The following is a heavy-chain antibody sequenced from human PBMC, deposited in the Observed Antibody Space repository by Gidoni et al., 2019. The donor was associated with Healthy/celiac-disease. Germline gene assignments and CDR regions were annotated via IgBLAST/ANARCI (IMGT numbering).Heavy chain of an antibody. D-gene: IGHD3-22*01. V-gene: IGHV4-34*01. CDR3: ARGRSRDSSGYHSGWFDP. CDR2: INHSGST. CDR1: GGSFSGYY. J-gene: IGHJ5*02. Sequence: QVQLQQWGAGLLTPSETLSLTCAVYGGSFSGYYWSWIRQPPGKGLEWIGEINHSGSTNYNPSLKSRVTISVDTSKNQFSLKLSSVTAADTAVYYCARGRSRDSSGYHSGWFDPWGQGTLVTVSS.